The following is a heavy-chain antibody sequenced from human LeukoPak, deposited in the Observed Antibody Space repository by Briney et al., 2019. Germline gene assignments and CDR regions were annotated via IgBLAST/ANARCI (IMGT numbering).Heavy chain of an antibody. Sequence: SETLSLTCTVSGGSISSYYWSWIRQPPGKGLEWIGYIYYSGSTNYNPSLKSRVTISVDTPKNQFSLKLSSVTAADTAVYYCARAISDSSGYYYGYYFDYWGQGTLVTVSS. CDR1: GGSISSYY. CDR2: IYYSGST. J-gene: IGHJ4*02. CDR3: ARAISDSSGYYYGYYFDY. D-gene: IGHD3-22*01. V-gene: IGHV4-59*01.